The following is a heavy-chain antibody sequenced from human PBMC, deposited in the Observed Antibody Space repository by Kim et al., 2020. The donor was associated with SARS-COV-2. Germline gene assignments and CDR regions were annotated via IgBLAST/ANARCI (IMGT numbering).Heavy chain of an antibody. D-gene: IGHD1-1*01. CDR3: AKERRKGY. CDR1: GFTFSSYC. V-gene: IGHV3-7*01. J-gene: IGHJ2*01. CDR2: IKHDGSEK. Sequence: GGSLRLSCAASGFTFSSYCMSWVRQAPGKGLEWVAVIKHDGSEKYYVDSVKGRFTISRDNSKNSLYLQMNSLRAEDTAVYYCAKERRKGYWGGGSQFAVS.